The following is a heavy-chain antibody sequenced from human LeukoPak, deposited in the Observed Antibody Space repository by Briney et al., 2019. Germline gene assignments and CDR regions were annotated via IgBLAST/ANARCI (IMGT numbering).Heavy chain of an antibody. V-gene: IGHV3-21*01. D-gene: IGHD6-19*01. CDR1: GFTFSTFG. CDR2: ISSSSSYI. Sequence: PGGSLRLSCEASGFTFSTFGMNWVRQAPGKGLEWVSSISSSSSYIYYADSVKGRFTISRDNAKNSLYLQMNSLRAEDTAVYYCARDPSSGRDYWGQGTLVTVSS. CDR3: ARDPSSGRDY. J-gene: IGHJ4*02.